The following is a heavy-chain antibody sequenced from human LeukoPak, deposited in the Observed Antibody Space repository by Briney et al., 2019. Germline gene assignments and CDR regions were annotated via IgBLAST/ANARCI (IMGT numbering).Heavy chain of an antibody. Sequence: GGSLRLSCAASGFTFSSSAMSWVRQAPGKGLEWVSSISGSGSGGSTYYADSVKGRFTISRDNSKNTLYLQMNSLIAEDTAVYYCAKSGYNRFDYWGQGTLVTVSS. CDR3: AKSGYNRFDY. D-gene: IGHD5-24*01. CDR1: GFTFSSSA. CDR2: ISGSGSGGST. V-gene: IGHV3-23*01. J-gene: IGHJ4*02.